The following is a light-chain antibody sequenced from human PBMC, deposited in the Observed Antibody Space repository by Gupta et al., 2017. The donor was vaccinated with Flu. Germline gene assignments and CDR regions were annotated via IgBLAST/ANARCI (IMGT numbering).Light chain of an antibody. Sequence: AILSVSPGERATLSCRASQSVSDNLAWYQQKPGQAPRLLRYGASTRAAGTPARISGSGYGTEFTLTISGRQSEDFAVYYCQQYNKWPPLTCGGGTKVEIK. CDR2: GAS. J-gene: IGKJ4*01. V-gene: IGKV3-15*01. CDR3: QQYNKWPPLT. CDR1: QSVSDN.